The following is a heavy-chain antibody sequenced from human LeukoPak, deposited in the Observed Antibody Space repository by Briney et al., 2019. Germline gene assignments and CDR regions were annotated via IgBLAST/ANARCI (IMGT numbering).Heavy chain of an antibody. CDR3: ARDPPGEARELLPLTFDY. CDR2: ISSSSSTI. Sequence: EPGGSLRLSCAASGFTFSSYSMNWVRQAPGKGLEWVSYISSSSSTIYYADSVKGRFAISRDNAKNSLYLQMNSLRAEDTAVYYCARDPPGEARELLPLTFDYWGQGTLVTVSS. J-gene: IGHJ4*02. CDR1: GFTFSSYS. D-gene: IGHD1-26*01. V-gene: IGHV3-48*01.